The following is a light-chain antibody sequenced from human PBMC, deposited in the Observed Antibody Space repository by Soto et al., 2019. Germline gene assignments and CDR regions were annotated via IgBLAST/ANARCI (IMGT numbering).Light chain of an antibody. CDR1: QNIKTN. CDR3: QQYNNWPLT. V-gene: IGKV3-15*01. J-gene: IGKJ5*01. Sequence: DTVMTQSPGTLSVSQGERATLSCRASQNIKTNLAWYQHKPGQAPRLLVYGAFTGATGVPARFSGSGSGTEFTLTISSLQSEDFAVYYCQQYNNWPLTFGQGTRLEIK. CDR2: GAF.